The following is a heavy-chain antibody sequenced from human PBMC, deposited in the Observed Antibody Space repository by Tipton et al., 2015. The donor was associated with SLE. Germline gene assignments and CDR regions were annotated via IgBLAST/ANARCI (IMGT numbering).Heavy chain of an antibody. D-gene: IGHD2-8*01. CDR2: ITNSGET. J-gene: IGHJ5*02. Sequence: TLSLTCTVSGGFIGAHYWTWIRQPPGKGPEWIGRITNSGETYYTPSFQSRVTMSVDTSKNQFSLKLSSVTAADTAVYYCARHDTNYGRNWFDPWGQGTLVTVSS. CDR3: ARHDTNYGRNWFDP. CDR1: GGFIGAHY. V-gene: IGHV4-59*04.